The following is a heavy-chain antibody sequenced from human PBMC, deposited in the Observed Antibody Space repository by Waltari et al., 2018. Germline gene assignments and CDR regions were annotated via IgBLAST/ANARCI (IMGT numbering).Heavy chain of an antibody. D-gene: IGHD4-17*01. J-gene: IGHJ4*02. CDR3: ARGYYGDFTLDY. V-gene: IGHV1-2*02. Sequence: QVQLVQSGAAVKKPGASVKVSCKAYGYRFTLHYIHWVRQAPGQGLEWMGWINPNIGGKKYAQKLKGRVTMTRDTSISTAYMEVSRLRSDDTAVYYCARGYYGDFTLDYWGQGTLVTVSS. CDR1: GYRFTLHY. CDR2: INPNIGGK.